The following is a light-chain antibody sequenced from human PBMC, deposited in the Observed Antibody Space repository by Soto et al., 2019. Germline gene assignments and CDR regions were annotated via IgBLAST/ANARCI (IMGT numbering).Light chain of an antibody. CDR3: QQSYSMPLT. J-gene: IGKJ4*01. CDR2: AAS. Sequence: DIQMTQSPSSLSASVGDGVTITCRASQSISSYLNWYQQKPGKAPNLLIYAASTLQSGVPSRFSGSGSGTDFILTISSLQPEDFATYYCQQSYSMPLTFGGGTKVDIK. CDR1: QSISSY. V-gene: IGKV1-39*01.